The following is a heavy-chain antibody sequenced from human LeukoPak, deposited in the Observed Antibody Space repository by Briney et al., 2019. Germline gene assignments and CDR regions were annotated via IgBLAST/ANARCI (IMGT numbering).Heavy chain of an antibody. V-gene: IGHV3-23*01. CDR2: ISGSGGST. CDR3: AKATGYFYYYGMDV. D-gene: IGHD1-1*01. CDR1: GFTFSSYA. J-gene: IGHJ6*02. Sequence: GGSLRLSCAASGFTFSSYAMSWVRQAPGKGLDWVSAISGSGGSTYYADSVKGRFTISRDNSKNTLYLQMNSLRAEDTAVYYCAKATGYFYYYGMDVWGQGTRSPSP.